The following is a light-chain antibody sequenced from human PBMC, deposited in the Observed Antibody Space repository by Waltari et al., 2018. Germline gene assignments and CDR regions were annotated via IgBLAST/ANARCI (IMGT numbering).Light chain of an antibody. CDR1: NSNIGTNT. Sequence: QSVVTQPPSASAPPGQRVTMSCSGSNSNIGTNTVNWYQHLPGTAPKLLVFRNDQRPAGVPDRFSASRSGTSASLAISGLQFDDEADYYCATWDDSLNGWVFGGGTRLTVL. CDR3: ATWDDSLNGWV. V-gene: IGLV1-44*01. J-gene: IGLJ3*02. CDR2: RND.